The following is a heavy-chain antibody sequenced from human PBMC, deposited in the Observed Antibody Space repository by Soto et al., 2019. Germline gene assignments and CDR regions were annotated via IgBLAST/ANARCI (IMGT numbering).Heavy chain of an antibody. CDR1: GGSISSGDYY. D-gene: IGHD1-20*01. CDR3: TRDVSPFSALGDNSALGS. J-gene: IGHJ4*02. Sequence: TSETLSLTCTVSGGSISSGDYYWSCIRQHPGKGLEWIGYIYYTGTTFYNPSLDSRVTISVDTSRNQFSLKVTSVTVAHTAVYYRTRDVSPFSALGDNSALGSWGPGTLVTVS. V-gene: IGHV4-31*03. CDR2: IYYTGTT.